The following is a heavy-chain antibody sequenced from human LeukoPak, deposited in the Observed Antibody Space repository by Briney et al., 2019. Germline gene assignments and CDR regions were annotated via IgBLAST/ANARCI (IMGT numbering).Heavy chain of an antibody. CDR1: GYTFTSYG. CDR3: ARTAQKKDIVVVPAVIDY. CDR2: SSAYNGNT. V-gene: IGHV1-18*01. J-gene: IGHJ4*02. D-gene: IGHD2-2*02. Sequence: ASVKVSCKASGYTFTSYGISWVRQAPGQGLEWMGWSSAYNGNTNYAQKLQGRVTMTTDTSTSTAYMELRSLRSDDTAVYYCARTAQKKDIVVVPAVIDYWGQGTLDTVSS.